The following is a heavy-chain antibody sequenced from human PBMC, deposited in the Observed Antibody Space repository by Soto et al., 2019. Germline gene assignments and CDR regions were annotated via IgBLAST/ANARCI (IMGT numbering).Heavy chain of an antibody. V-gene: IGHV3-9*01. CDR1: GFTFDDYA. D-gene: IGHD6-19*01. J-gene: IGHJ6*02. CDR3: AKDMYSSGWDYGMDV. Sequence: HPGGSLRLSCAASGFTFDDYAMHWVRQAPGKGLECVSGISWNSGSIGYADSVKGRFTISRDNAKNSLYLQMNSLRAEDTALYYCAKDMYSSGWDYGMDVWGQGTTVTVSS. CDR2: ISWNSGSI.